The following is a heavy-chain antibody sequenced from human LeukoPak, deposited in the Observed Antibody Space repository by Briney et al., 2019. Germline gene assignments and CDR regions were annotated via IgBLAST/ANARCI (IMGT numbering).Heavy chain of an antibody. J-gene: IGHJ5*02. D-gene: IGHD1-26*01. Sequence: GGSLRLSCAASGFTFSSYAMSCVRQAPGKGLEWVSAISGSGGSTYYADSVKGRFTITRDKSKSTLYLQMNSLRAEDTAGYYCAKSIVGATYIWFDPWGQGTVVTVSS. V-gene: IGHV3-23*01. CDR1: GFTFSSYA. CDR2: ISGSGGST. CDR3: AKSIVGATYIWFDP.